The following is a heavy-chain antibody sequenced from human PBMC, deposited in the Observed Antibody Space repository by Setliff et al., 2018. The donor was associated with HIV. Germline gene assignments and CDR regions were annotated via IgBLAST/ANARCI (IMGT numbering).Heavy chain of an antibody. CDR2: IFYTGST. CDR3: ARGPNFWSGYSPFDS. D-gene: IGHD3-3*01. CDR1: GGSISTYY. V-gene: IGHV4-59*12. Sequence: PSETLSLTCNVSGGSISTYYWSWIRQPPGKGLEWIGYIFYTGSTYHNSSLKSRVTISVDTSKNQFSLKLSSMTAADTAVYYCARGPNFWSGYSPFDSWGQGTLVTVSS. J-gene: IGHJ4*02.